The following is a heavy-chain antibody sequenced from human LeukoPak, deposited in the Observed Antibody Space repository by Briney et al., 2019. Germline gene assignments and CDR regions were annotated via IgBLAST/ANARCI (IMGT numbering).Heavy chain of an antibody. V-gene: IGHV4-4*09. CDR3: ARTEYSGSSPFDY. J-gene: IGHJ4*02. D-gene: IGHD1-26*01. CDR1: GGSISSYY. CDR2: IYTSGST. Sequence: PSETLSLTCTVSGGSISSYYWSWFRQPPGKGLEWIGYIYTSGSTNYNPSLKSRVTISVDTSKNQFSLKLSSVTAADTAVYYCARTEYSGSSPFDYWGQGTLVTVSS.